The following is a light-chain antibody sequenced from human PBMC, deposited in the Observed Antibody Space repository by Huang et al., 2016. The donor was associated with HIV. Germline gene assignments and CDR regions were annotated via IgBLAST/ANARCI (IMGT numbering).Light chain of an antibody. J-gene: IGKJ2*01. CDR2: CAS. Sequence: ILLTQSPGTLYLSPGEGATLSGRASRSISSSYLAWYKQKPGQAPRLVLYCASNRATAIPDRCSGSGSGTDFALTINRLEPEDFAVYYCQQYGSSPYTFGQGTKLEIK. CDR1: RSISSSY. CDR3: QQYGSSPYT. V-gene: IGKV3-20*01.